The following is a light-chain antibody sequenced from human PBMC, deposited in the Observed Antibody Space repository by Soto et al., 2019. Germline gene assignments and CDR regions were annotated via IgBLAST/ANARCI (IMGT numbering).Light chain of an antibody. Sequence: EVVLTQSPGTLSLSPGERATLSCSASQSVSTRSLAWYQQKPGQAPRLLISGASSRAADIPDRFSGSGSGTDFTLTISSLQPEDFATYYCQQANSFPLTFGGGTKV. V-gene: IGKV3-20*01. CDR2: GAS. CDR1: QSVSTRS. J-gene: IGKJ4*01. CDR3: QQANSFPLT.